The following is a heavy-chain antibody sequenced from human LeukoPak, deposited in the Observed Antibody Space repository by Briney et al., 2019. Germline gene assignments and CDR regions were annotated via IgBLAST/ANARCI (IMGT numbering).Heavy chain of an antibody. V-gene: IGHV3-11*05. Sequence: SVKGRFTISRDNAERSLYLQMNGLRAEDTAVYYCAKDWYHDQVSAFDIWGQGTMVTVSS. D-gene: IGHD5/OR15-5a*01. J-gene: IGHJ3*02. CDR3: AKDWYHDQVSAFDI.